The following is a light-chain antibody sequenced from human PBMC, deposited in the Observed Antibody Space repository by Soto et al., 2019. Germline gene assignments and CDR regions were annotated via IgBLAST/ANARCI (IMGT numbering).Light chain of an antibody. CDR2: ANN. CDR1: SSNIGAGYD. J-gene: IGLJ1*01. CDR3: QSYDSSLSGSRV. Sequence: HSVLTQPPSVSGAPGQRVTISCTGSSSNIGAGYDVHWYQQLPGTAPKLLIYANNNRPSGVPDRFSGSKSVTSASLAITGLQAEDEADYYCQSYDSSLSGSRVFGFGTKVNVL. V-gene: IGLV1-40*01.